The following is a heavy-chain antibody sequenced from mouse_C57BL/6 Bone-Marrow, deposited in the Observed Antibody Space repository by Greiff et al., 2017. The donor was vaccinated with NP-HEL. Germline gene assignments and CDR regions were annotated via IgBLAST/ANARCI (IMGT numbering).Heavy chain of an antibody. CDR3: TRSITTVVAYYYAMDY. CDR2: IYPGNSDT. D-gene: IGHD1-1*01. Sequence: EVQLQQSGTVLARPGASVKMSCKTSGYTFTSYWMHWVKQRPGQGLEWIGAIYPGNSDTSYNQKFKGKAKLTAVTSASTAYMELSSLTNEDSAVYYCTRSITTVVAYYYAMDYWGQGTSVTVSS. J-gene: IGHJ4*01. V-gene: IGHV1-5*01. CDR1: GYTFTSYW.